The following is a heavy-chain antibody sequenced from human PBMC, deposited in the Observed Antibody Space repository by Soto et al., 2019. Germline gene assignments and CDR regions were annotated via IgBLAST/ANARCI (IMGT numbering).Heavy chain of an antibody. J-gene: IGHJ4*02. V-gene: IGHV4-34*01. D-gene: IGHD2-2*01. CDR3: ARFGAIVTRPFDY. CDR1: GGSFSGYY. Sequence: SETLSLTCAVYGGSFSGYYWSWIRQPPGKGLEWIGEINHSGSTNYNPSLKSRVTISVDTSKNQFSLKLSSVTAADTAVYYCARFGAIVTRPFDYWGQGTLVTVS. CDR2: INHSGST.